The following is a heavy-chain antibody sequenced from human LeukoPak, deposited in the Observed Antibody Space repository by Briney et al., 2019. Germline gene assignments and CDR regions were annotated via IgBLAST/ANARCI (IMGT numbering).Heavy chain of an antibody. CDR3: ARVVWFGETHFDY. CDR1: GGSISSSSYY. CDR2: IYYSGST. Sequence: SETLSLTCTVSGGSISSSSYYWGWIRQPPGKGLEWIGSIYYSGSTYYNPSLKSRVTISVDTSKNQFSLKLSSVTTADTAVYYCARVVWFGETHFDYWGQGTLVTVSS. J-gene: IGHJ4*02. V-gene: IGHV4-39*01. D-gene: IGHD3-10*01.